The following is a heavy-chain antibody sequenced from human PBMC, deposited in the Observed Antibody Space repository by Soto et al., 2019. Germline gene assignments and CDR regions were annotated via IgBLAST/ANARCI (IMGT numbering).Heavy chain of an antibody. CDR2: INPNSGGT. D-gene: IGHD2-15*01. CDR3: ARSGYCSGGSCYNPSPFDY. J-gene: IGHJ4*02. Sequence: ASVKVSCKASGYTFTGYYMHWVRQAPGQGLEWMGWINPNSGGTNYAQKFQGWVTMTRDTSISTAYMELSRLRSDDTAVYYCARSGYCSGGSCYNPSPFDYWGQGTLVTVSS. CDR1: GYTFTGYY. V-gene: IGHV1-2*04.